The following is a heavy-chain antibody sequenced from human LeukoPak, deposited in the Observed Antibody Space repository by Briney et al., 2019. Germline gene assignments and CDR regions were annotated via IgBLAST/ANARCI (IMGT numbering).Heavy chain of an antibody. CDR2: ISWNSGSI. Sequence: GGSLRLSCAASGFTFDDYAMHWVRQAPGKGLEWVLGISWNSGSIGYADSVKGRFTISRDNAKNSLYLQMNSLRAEDTALYYCAKDIACSSTSCYYYYGMDVWGQGTTVTVSS. V-gene: IGHV3-9*01. CDR1: GFTFDDYA. CDR3: AKDIACSSTSCYYYYGMDV. J-gene: IGHJ6*02. D-gene: IGHD2-2*01.